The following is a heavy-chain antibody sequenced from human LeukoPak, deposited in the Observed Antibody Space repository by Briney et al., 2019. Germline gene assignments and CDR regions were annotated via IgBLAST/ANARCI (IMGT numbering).Heavy chain of an antibody. Sequence: GESLKISCKGSGYRFTSYWNAWVRQMPGKGLEWMGIIYPGDSDTRYSPSFQGQVSISADKSISTAYLQWSSLKASDTAMYYCARHGSSSWPVDYWGQGTLVTVSS. D-gene: IGHD6-13*01. CDR3: ARHGSSSWPVDY. CDR1: GYRFTSYW. V-gene: IGHV5-51*01. CDR2: IYPGDSDT. J-gene: IGHJ4*02.